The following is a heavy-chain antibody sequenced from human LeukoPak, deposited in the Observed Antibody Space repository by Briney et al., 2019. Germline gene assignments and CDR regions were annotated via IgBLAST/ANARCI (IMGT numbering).Heavy chain of an antibody. CDR1: GFTFSSYG. V-gene: IGHV3-48*02. D-gene: IGHD3-22*01. J-gene: IGHJ4*02. Sequence: GESLRLSCAASGFTFSSYGMSWVRQAPGKGLEWLSHITSGGTIYYADSVKGRFTISRDNAKSSLYLQMSSLRDEDTAVYYCARHYDNDGYYYAHFDYWGQGTLVTVSS. CDR2: ITSGGTI. CDR3: ARHYDNDGYYYAHFDY.